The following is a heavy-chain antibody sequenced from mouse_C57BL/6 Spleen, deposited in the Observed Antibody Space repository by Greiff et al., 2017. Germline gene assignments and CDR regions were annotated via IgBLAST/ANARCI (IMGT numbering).Heavy chain of an antibody. D-gene: IGHD2-12*01. CDR3: RKHSYYVFAY. Sequence: QVQLQQSGAELVRPGTSVKVSCKASGYAFTNYWIEWVKQRPGQGLEWIGVINPGSGGTNYNEKFKGKATLTVDKSSSTACMQLSSLTSEDSAVYFCRKHSYYVFAYWGQGTLVTVSA. V-gene: IGHV1-54*01. J-gene: IGHJ3*01. CDR2: INPGSGGT. CDR1: GYAFTNYW.